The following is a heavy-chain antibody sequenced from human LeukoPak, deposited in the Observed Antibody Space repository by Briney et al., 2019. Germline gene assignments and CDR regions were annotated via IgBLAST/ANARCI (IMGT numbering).Heavy chain of an antibody. D-gene: IGHD2-21*02. Sequence: SEALSLTCTVSGGSIGSSSYYWGWIRQPPGKGLEWIGSIYYSGSTYYNPSLKSRVTISVDTSKNQFSLKLSSVTAADTAVYYCARRLNRQRYFDYWGQGTLVTVSS. CDR3: ARRLNRQRYFDY. V-gene: IGHV4-39*01. CDR1: GGSIGSSSYY. CDR2: IYYSGST. J-gene: IGHJ4*02.